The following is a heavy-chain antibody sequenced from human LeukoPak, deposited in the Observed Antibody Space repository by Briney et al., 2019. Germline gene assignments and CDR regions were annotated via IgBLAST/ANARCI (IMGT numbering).Heavy chain of an antibody. J-gene: IGHJ3*02. V-gene: IGHV3-7*04. CDR1: GFTFSTYW. Sequence: PGGSLRLSCAASGFTFSTYWMTWVRQAPGKGLKWVASINQDGSEIFYVDSVRGRFTFSRDNAKNSLYLQMNSLRVEDTAMYYCARDRLWELRAFDIWGQGTMVTVFS. D-gene: IGHD1-26*01. CDR2: INQDGSEI. CDR3: ARDRLWELRAFDI.